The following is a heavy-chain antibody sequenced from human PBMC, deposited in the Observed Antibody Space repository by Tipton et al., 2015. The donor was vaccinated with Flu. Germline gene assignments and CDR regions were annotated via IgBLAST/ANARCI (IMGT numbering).Heavy chain of an antibody. CDR2: TYTSGST. CDR3: ARGSGSGTFMIFDL. CDR1: GGSLSSYY. D-gene: IGHD3-10*01. V-gene: IGHV4-4*07. Sequence: TLSLTCTVSGGSLSSYYWSWIRQPAGKGLEWIGRTYTSGSTNYNPSLKSRLTMSVDASKQQFSLKLSSMTAADTAVYYCARGSGSGTFMIFDLWGQGTLVTVSS. J-gene: IGHJ4*02.